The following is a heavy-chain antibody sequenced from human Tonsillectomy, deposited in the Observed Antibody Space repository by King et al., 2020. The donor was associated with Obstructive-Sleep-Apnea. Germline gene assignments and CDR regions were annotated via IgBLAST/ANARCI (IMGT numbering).Heavy chain of an antibody. CDR3: TTISADFISGDY. CDR1: GLTFSDSV. V-gene: IGHV3-73*01. J-gene: IGHJ4*02. D-gene: IGHD2-21*02. Sequence: VQLVESGGGLVRPGESLKLSCAASGLTFSDSVMHWVRQASGKGLEWVGRIRNKANNYATAYAASVKGRFTVSRDDSKNTTYLQMNSLKTEDTAVYYCTTISADFISGDYGGQGTLVTVSS. CDR2: IRNKANNYAT.